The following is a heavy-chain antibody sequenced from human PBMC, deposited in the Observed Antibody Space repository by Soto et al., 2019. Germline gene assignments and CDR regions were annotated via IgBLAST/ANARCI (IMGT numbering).Heavy chain of an antibody. J-gene: IGHJ4*02. CDR3: ARGYDFWSGYYNGLSFDY. CDR2: INHSGST. CDR1: GGSFSGYY. V-gene: IGHV4-34*01. Sequence: SETLSLTCAVYGGSFSGYYWSWIRQPPGKGLEWIGEINHSGSTNYNPSLKSRVTISVDTSKNQFSLKPSSVTAADTAVYYCARGYDFWSGYYNGLSFDYWGQGTLVTVSS. D-gene: IGHD3-3*01.